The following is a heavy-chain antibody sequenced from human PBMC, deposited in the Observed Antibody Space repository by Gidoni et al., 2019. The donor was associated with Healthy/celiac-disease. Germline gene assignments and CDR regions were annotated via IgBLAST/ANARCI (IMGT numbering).Heavy chain of an antibody. CDR3: AKIFGRHSSGYYYFSGAFDI. D-gene: IGHD3-22*01. V-gene: IGHV3-9*01. Sequence: EVQLVESGGGLVQPGRSLRLSCAASGFTFDAYAMHWVRQAPGKGLEWVSCISWNSGIIGYADSVKGRFTIFRDNAKNSLYLQMNSLRAEDTALYYCAKIFGRHSSGYYYFSGAFDIWGQGTMVTVSS. CDR2: ISWNSGII. CDR1: GFTFDAYA. J-gene: IGHJ3*02.